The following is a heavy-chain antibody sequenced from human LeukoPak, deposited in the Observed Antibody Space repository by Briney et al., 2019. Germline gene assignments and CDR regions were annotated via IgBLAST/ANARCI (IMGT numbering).Heavy chain of an antibody. V-gene: IGHV4-4*07. D-gene: IGHD2-15*01. CDR3: ATRVAATGEDY. CDR2: IYTSGST. J-gene: IGHJ4*02. Sequence: SETLSLNCTVSGGSINSYYWNWIRQPAGKGLEWIGRIYTSGSTNHNPSLKSRVTMSLDTSKNQFSLKLTSVTAADTAVYYCATRVAATGEDYWGRGTLVTVSS. CDR1: GGSINSYY.